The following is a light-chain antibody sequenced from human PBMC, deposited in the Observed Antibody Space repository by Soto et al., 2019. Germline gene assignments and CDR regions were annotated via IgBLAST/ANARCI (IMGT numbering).Light chain of an antibody. Sequence: QSALTQPPSASGSPGQSVTISCTGTSNDVGANNFVSWYQQHPGKAPKLMIYDVSKRPSGVPDRFSGSKSGNTASLTVSGLQAEDEADYYCFSYAGSNIYVFGTGTKVTVL. CDR2: DVS. V-gene: IGLV2-8*01. CDR1: SNDVGANNF. J-gene: IGLJ1*01. CDR3: FSYAGSNIYV.